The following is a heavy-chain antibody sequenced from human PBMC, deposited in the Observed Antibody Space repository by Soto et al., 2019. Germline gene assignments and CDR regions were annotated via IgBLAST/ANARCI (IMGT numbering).Heavy chain of an antibody. CDR1: GGSISSSSYY. Sequence: QLQLQESGPGLVKPSETLSLTCTVSGGSISSSSYYWGWIRQPPGKGLEWIGSIYYSGSTYYNPSLKSRVTISVDTSKNQFSLKLSSVTAADTVVYYCARHRDRGLVVVAAFFDYWGQGTLVTVSS. CDR2: IYYSGST. J-gene: IGHJ4*02. V-gene: IGHV4-39*01. CDR3: ARHRDRGLVVVAAFFDY. D-gene: IGHD2-15*01.